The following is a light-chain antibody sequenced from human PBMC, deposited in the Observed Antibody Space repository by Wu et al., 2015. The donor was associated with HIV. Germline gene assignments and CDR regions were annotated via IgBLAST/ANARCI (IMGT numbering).Light chain of an antibody. CDR3: QQYDNLPLT. V-gene: IGKV3-15*01. Sequence: EVVMTQSPATLSVSPGERVTLSCRASESVTMSVVWYQQKPGQAPRLLIYGATTRAAGVPVRFSGSASGTEFTFTISSLQPEDIATYYCQQYDNLPLTFGGGTKVEIK. CDR1: ESVTMS. J-gene: IGKJ4*01. CDR2: GAT.